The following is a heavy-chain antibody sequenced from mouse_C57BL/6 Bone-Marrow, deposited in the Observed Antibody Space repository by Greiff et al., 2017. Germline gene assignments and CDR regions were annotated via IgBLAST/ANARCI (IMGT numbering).Heavy chain of an antibody. CDR3: AISLFITTVVARYYYAMDY. J-gene: IGHJ4*01. V-gene: IGHV1-69*01. D-gene: IGHD1-1*01. CDR1: GYTFTSYW. CDR2: IDPSDSYT. Sequence: QVQLKQPGAELVMPGASVKLSCKASGYTFTSYWMHWVKQRPGQGLEWIGEIDPSDSYTNYNQKFKGKSTLTVDKSSSTSYMQLSSLTSEDSAVYYSAISLFITTVVARYYYAMDYWGQGTSVTVSS.